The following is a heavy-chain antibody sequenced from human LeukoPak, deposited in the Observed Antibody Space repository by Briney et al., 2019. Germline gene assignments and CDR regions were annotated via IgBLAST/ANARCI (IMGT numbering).Heavy chain of an antibody. CDR1: GFIFSKYA. V-gene: IGHV3-23*01. CDR3: VRIIYFDY. Sequence: GSLRLSCAASGFIFSKYAMSWVRQAPGKGLEWVSSISGSGGSTYYADSVKGRFTISRDNSKNTLHLQMNSLRAEDTAVYYCVRIIYFDYWGQGTLVTVSS. CDR2: ISGSGGST. D-gene: IGHD1-14*01. J-gene: IGHJ4*02.